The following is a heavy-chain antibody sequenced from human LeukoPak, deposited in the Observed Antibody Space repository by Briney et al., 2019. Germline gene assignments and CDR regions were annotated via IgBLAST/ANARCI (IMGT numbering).Heavy chain of an antibody. CDR3: ARMGEVSGGYFDY. D-gene: IGHD3-16*01. Sequence: GGSLRLSCAASGFTFSSYWMHWVRQAPGKGLVWVSRINSDGSSTSYADSVKVRFTISRDNAKNTLYLQMNSLRAEDTAVYYCARMGEVSGGYFDYWGQGTLVTVSS. V-gene: IGHV3-74*01. CDR1: GFTFSSYW. J-gene: IGHJ4*02. CDR2: INSDGSST.